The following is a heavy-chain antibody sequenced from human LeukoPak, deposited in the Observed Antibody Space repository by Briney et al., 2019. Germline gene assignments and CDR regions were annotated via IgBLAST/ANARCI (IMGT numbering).Heavy chain of an antibody. Sequence: GGSLRLSCAASGFTVSSNYMSWVRQAPGKGLEWVSIIYSGGTTYYADSVKGRFTISRENSKNTLYLQMNSLRAEDTAVYFCARGLYEFCSGGSCYSYYFDYWGQGTLVTVSP. J-gene: IGHJ4*02. CDR1: GFTVSSNY. CDR3: ARGLYEFCSGGSCYSYYFDY. D-gene: IGHD2-15*01. CDR2: IYSGGTT. V-gene: IGHV3-53*01.